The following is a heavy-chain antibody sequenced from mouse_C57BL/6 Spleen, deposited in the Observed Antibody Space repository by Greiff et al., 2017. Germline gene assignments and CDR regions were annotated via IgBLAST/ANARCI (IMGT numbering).Heavy chain of an antibody. J-gene: IGHJ4*01. V-gene: IGHV1-81*01. CDR2: IYPRSGNT. CDR1: GYTFTSYG. Sequence: VQLQGSGAELARPGASVKLSCKASGYTFTSYGISWVKQRTGQGLEWIGEIYPRSGNTYYNEKFKGKATLTADKSSSTAYMELRSLTSEDSAVYFCARGDYGSSLGYAMDYWGQGTSVTVSS. CDR3: ARGDYGSSLGYAMDY. D-gene: IGHD1-1*01.